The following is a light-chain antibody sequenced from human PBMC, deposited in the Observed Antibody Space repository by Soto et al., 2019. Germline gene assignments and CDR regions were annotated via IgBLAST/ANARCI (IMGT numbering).Light chain of an antibody. V-gene: IGKV1-5*03. J-gene: IGKJ2*01. CDR2: KAS. Sequence: DIQMTQSPSTLSASVGDRVTISCRASQSINSWLAWYQQKPGKAPKLLMYKASSLESGVPSRFSGSGSGTEFTLTISSLQPDDFATYYCQQYNSYPYTFGQGTKLEIK. CDR3: QQYNSYPYT. CDR1: QSINSW.